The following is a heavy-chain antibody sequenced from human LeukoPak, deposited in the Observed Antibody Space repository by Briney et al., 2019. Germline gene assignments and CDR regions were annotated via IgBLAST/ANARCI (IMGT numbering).Heavy chain of an antibody. V-gene: IGHV4-34*01. Sequence: MSSETLSLTCAVYGGTFSGYYWGWIRQPPGKGLEWIGEINHSGSTNYTPSLKSRVTISVDTSKNQFSLRLTSVTAADTAIYYCARVRWDSSSSEDYWSQGTLVTVSS. J-gene: IGHJ4*02. D-gene: IGHD6-6*01. CDR3: ARVRWDSSSSEDY. CDR2: INHSGST. CDR1: GGTFSGYY.